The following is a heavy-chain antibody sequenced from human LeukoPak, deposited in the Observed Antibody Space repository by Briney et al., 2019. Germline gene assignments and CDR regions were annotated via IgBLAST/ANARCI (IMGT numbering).Heavy chain of an antibody. Sequence: PSDTLSLTCTVSGGSISSGGYYWSWIRHHPGKGLEWIGYIYYSGSTYCNPSLKSRVTISVDTSKNQFSLKLSSVTAADTAVYYCARVWSSGYYYTSHWFDPWGQGTLVTVSS. V-gene: IGHV4-31*03. CDR2: IYYSGST. CDR1: GGSISSGGYY. D-gene: IGHD3-22*01. CDR3: ARVWSSGYYYTSHWFDP. J-gene: IGHJ5*02.